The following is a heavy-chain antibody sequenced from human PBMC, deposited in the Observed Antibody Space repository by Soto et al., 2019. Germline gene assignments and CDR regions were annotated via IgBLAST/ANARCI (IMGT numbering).Heavy chain of an antibody. Sequence: GASVKVSCKASGGTFSSYAISWVRRAPGQGLEWMGGIIPIFGTANYAQKFQGRVTITADKSTSTAYMELSSLRSEDTAAYYCAKGQLALYGMDVWGQGTTVTVSS. J-gene: IGHJ6*02. V-gene: IGHV1-69*06. CDR1: GGTFSSYA. CDR2: IIPIFGTA. CDR3: AKGQLALYGMDV. D-gene: IGHD6-6*01.